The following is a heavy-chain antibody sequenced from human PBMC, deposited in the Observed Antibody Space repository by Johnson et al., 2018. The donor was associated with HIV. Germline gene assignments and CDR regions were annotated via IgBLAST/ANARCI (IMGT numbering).Heavy chain of an antibody. CDR2: IYSGGST. V-gene: IGHV3-66*01. CDR1: GFTVSSNY. D-gene: IGHD6-19*01. Sequence: VQLVESGGGLVQPGGSLRLSCAASGFTVSSNYMSWVRQAPGQGLEWVSVIYSGGSTYYADSVKGRFTIARDNPKNTLYLQMNSLRAEDTAVYYCAGVWGRSSGTFDAFEIWGQGTMVTVSS. CDR3: AGVWGRSSGTFDAFEI. J-gene: IGHJ3*02.